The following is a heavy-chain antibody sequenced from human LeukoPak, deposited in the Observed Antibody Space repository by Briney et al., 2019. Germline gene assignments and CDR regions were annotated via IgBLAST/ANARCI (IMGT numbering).Heavy chain of an antibody. Sequence: PSETLSLTCTVSGGSISSGDYYWSWIRQHPGKGLEWIGYIYYSGSTYYNPSLKSRVTISVDTSKNQFSLKLSSVTAADTAVYYCARGGALKYSSSWGYFDYWGQGTLVTVSS. V-gene: IGHV4-31*03. CDR2: IYYSGST. J-gene: IGHJ4*02. CDR3: ARGGALKYSSSWGYFDY. D-gene: IGHD6-13*01. CDR1: GGSISSGDYY.